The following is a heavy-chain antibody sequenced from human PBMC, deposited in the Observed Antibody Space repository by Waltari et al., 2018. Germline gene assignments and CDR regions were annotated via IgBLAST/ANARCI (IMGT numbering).Heavy chain of an antibody. D-gene: IGHD6-19*01. CDR1: GGTFSSYA. CDR2: IIPIFGTA. V-gene: IGHV1-69*12. Sequence: QVQLVQSGAEVKKPGSSVKVSCKASGGTFSSYAISWVRQAPGQGLEWMGWIIPIFGTANYAQKFQGRVTITADESTSTAYMELSSLRSEDTAVYYCAKAVAGTSAHYYYGMDVWGQGTTVTVSS. J-gene: IGHJ6*02. CDR3: AKAVAGTSAHYYYGMDV.